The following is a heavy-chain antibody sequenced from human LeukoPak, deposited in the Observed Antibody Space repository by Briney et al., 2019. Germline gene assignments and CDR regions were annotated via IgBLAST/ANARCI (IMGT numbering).Heavy chain of an antibody. CDR3: ARDLGHDYGDPVPPDAFDI. V-gene: IGHV4-39*07. CDR1: GGSISSSSYY. CDR2: IYYSGST. D-gene: IGHD4-17*01. Sequence: PSETLSLTCTVSGGSISSSSYYWGWIRQPPGKGLEWIGSIYYSGSTYYNPSLKSRVTISVDTSKNQFSLKLSSVTAADTAVYYCARDLGHDYGDPVPPDAFDIWGQGTMVTVSS. J-gene: IGHJ3*02.